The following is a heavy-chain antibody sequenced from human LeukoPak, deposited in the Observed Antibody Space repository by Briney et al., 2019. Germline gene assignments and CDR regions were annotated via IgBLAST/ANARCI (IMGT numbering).Heavy chain of an antibody. Sequence: GGFLRLSCVASGFTFSRYGMHWVRQAPGKGLEWVAVMWYAESNKYYVDSVKGRFTISRDNSKNTLYLQMNSLRAEDTAVYYCARAVDTAMIPETSMDVWGQGTTVTVSS. CDR2: MWYAESNK. CDR1: GFTFSRYG. V-gene: IGHV3-33*01. CDR3: ARAVDTAMIPETSMDV. J-gene: IGHJ6*02. D-gene: IGHD5-18*01.